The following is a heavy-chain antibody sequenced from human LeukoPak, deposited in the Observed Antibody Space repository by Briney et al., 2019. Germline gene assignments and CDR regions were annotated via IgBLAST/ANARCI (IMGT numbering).Heavy chain of an antibody. CDR2: VSYSGST. Sequence: MRRPPGKGLEWIGYVSYSGSTSYNPSLKSRVTISVDTSKNQFSLKLNSVTAADTAVYYCARLNTGGYYYYGMDVWGQGTTVTVSS. V-gene: IGHV4-59*08. J-gene: IGHJ6*02. CDR3: ARLNTGGYYYYGMDV. D-gene: IGHD3-16*01.